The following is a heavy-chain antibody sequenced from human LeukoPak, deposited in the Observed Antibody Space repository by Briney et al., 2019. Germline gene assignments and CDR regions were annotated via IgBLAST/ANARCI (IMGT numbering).Heavy chain of an antibody. V-gene: IGHV3-21*01. CDR2: NSGGST. CDR3: ARESLATIGVDY. Sequence: GGSLRLSCVASGFTLRSYVMNWVRQTPGKGLEWVSHNSGGSTYYADSVKGRFTISRDNAKNSLYLQMNTLRAEDTAVYYCARESLATIGVDYWGQGTLVTVSS. CDR1: GFTLRSYV. D-gene: IGHD5-12*01. J-gene: IGHJ4*02.